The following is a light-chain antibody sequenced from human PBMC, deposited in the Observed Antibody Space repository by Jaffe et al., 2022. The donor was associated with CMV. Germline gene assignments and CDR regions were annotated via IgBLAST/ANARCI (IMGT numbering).Light chain of an antibody. Sequence: DIVMTQSPLSLPVTPGEPASISCRSSQSLLHSNGYNYLHWYLQKPGQSPQLLIYLGSNRASGVPDRFSGSGSGIDFTLKISRVEAEDVGIYYCMQALQTPWTFGQGTKVDIK. J-gene: IGKJ1*01. V-gene: IGKV2-28*01. CDR2: LGS. CDR3: MQALQTPWT. CDR1: QSLLHSNGYNY.